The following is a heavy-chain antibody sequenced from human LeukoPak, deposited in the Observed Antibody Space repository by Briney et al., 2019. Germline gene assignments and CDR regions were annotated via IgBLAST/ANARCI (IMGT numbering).Heavy chain of an antibody. J-gene: IGHJ4*02. Sequence: ASVTVSCKVSGYTFAAYYIHWVRQAPGPGLEWMGWINPNSGGTSYAQKFQGRVTMTRDTSISTAYMDLSSLRSDDTAMYYCARWLQRDVYGDYWGQGTLVTVSS. CDR3: ARWLQRDVYGDY. D-gene: IGHD5-24*01. CDR2: INPNSGGT. V-gene: IGHV1-2*02. CDR1: GYTFAAYY.